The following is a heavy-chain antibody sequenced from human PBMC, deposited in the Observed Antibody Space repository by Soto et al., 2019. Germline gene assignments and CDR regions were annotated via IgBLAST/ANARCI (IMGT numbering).Heavy chain of an antibody. CDR1: GGSFSGYY. CDR2: INHSGST. J-gene: IGHJ4*02. V-gene: IGHV4-34*01. D-gene: IGHD3-9*01. CDR3: ATRITTLAPLGY. Sequence: QVQLQQWGAGLLKPSESLSLTCAVYGGSFSGYYWSWIRQPPGKGLEWIGEINHSGSTNYNPSLKSRXXIXVXXPKNQFSLKLSSVTAADTAVYYCATRITTLAPLGYWGQGTLVTVSS.